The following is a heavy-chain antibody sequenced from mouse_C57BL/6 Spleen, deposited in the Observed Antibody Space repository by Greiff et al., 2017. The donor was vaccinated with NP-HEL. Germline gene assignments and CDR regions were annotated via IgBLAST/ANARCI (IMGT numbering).Heavy chain of an antibody. J-gene: IGHJ1*03. Sequence: QVQLQQPGAELVKPGASVKLSCKASGYTFTSYWMHWVKQRPGQGLEWIGMIHPNSGSTNYNEKFKSKATLTVDKSSSTAYMQLSSLTSEDSAVYYCARYHYGSSYWYFDVWGTGTTVTASS. D-gene: IGHD1-1*01. CDR1: GYTFTSYW. CDR2: IHPNSGST. CDR3: ARYHYGSSYWYFDV. V-gene: IGHV1-64*01.